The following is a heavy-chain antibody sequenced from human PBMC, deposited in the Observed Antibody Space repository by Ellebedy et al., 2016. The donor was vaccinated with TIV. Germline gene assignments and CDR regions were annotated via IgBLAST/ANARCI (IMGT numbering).Heavy chain of an antibody. CDR3: ARAPTYLGDIVVVPAASLRAYYYGXXV. CDR1: GFTXXRYS. D-gene: IGHD2-2*01. CDR2: ISSSSSTI. J-gene: IGHJ6*01. Sequence: GESLKISCAAPGFTXXRYSMLWVRPPPGKGLEWVSYISSSSSTIYYAASVKGRFTVARDNAKNSLYLQMNSLRAEDTAVYYCARAPTYLGDIVVVPAASLRAYYYGXXVWGQGTTVTVSS. V-gene: IGHV3-48*01.